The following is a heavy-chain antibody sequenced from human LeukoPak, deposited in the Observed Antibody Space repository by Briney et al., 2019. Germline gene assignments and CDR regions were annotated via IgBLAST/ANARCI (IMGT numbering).Heavy chain of an antibody. Sequence: GRSLRLSCAASGFTSSSYGMHWVRQAPGKGLEWVAVISYDGSNKYYADSVKGRFTISRDNSKNTLYLQMNSLRAEDTAVYYCAKVGSNSSYGMDVWGQGTTVTVSS. J-gene: IGHJ6*02. CDR3: AKVGSNSSYGMDV. CDR1: GFTSSSYG. D-gene: IGHD3-10*01. V-gene: IGHV3-30*18. CDR2: ISYDGSNK.